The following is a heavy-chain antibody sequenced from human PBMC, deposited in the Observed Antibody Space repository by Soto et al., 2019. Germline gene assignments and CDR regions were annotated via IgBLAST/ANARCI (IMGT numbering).Heavy chain of an antibody. CDR1: GFTFSNQA. CDR3: AKDPIKGSASWYVGWGVDP. D-gene: IGHD2-2*01. J-gene: IGHJ5*02. CDR2: ITGSGDST. V-gene: IGHV3-23*01. Sequence: EVQLLESGGGLVQPGGSLRLSCAASGFTFSNQAMSWVRQSPGKGLEWVSGITGSGDSTFYGDSVKGRFTISRDNSKNTLNLQMTSLRAEDTAVYYCAKDPIKGSASWYVGWGVDPWGQGTLVTVSS.